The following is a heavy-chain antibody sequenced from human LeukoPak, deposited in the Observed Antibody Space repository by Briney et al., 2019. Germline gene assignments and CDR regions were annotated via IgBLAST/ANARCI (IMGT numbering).Heavy chain of an antibody. Sequence: GCLRLSCAASGFTFSSYEMNWVRPAPGKGLEWVSYIRSSDSTIYYADSVKGRFSISRDNANTSLYLQMNSLRAEDTAVYYCARAPSGWTDYYYYYGMDVWGQGTTVTVSS. J-gene: IGHJ6*02. CDR3: ARAPSGWTDYYYYYGMDV. CDR1: GFTFSSYE. CDR2: IRSSDSTI. D-gene: IGHD6-19*01. V-gene: IGHV3-48*03.